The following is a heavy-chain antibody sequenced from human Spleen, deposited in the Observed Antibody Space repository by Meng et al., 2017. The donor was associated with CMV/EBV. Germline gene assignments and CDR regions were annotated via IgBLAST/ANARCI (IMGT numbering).Heavy chain of an antibody. D-gene: IGHD3-10*01. CDR1: GFTFSSYS. CDR3: ARDPPLWCGVSYGMDV. V-gene: IGHV3-21*01. J-gene: IGHJ6*02. Sequence: GESLKISCAASGFTFSSYSMNWVRQAPGKGLEWVSSISSSSSYIYYADSVKGRFTISRDNAKNSRYLQMNSLRAEDTAVYYCARDPPLWCGVSYGMDVWGQGTTVTVSS. CDR2: ISSSSSYI.